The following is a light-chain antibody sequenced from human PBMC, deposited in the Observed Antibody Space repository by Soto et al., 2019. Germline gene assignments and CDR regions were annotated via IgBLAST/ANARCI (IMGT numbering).Light chain of an antibody. CDR2: DVS. J-gene: IGLJ2*01. Sequence: QSALTQPRSVSGSPAQSVTISCTGTSSDVGGYNYVSWYQQHPGKAPKLIIYDVSKRPSGVPDRFSGSRSGNTASLTISWLPAEDEADYYCCSYAGTYTLVFGGGTKLTVL. V-gene: IGLV2-11*01. CDR3: CSYAGTYTLV. CDR1: SSDVGGYNY.